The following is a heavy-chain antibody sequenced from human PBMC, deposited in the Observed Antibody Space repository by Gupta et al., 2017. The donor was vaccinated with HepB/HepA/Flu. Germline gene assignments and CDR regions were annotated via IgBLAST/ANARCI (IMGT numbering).Heavy chain of an antibody. V-gene: IGHV3-15*01. CDR2: IKSKTDGGTT. Sequence: EVQLVESGGGLVKPGGSLRLSCAASGFTFSNAWMSWVRQAPGKGLEWVGRIKSKTDGGTTDYAAPVKGRFTISRDDSKNTLYLQRNSLKTEDTAVYYCTTDHQDYDFWSGYFGNWFDPWGQGTLVTVSS. J-gene: IGHJ5*02. CDR3: TTDHQDYDFWSGYFGNWFDP. D-gene: IGHD3-3*01. CDR1: GFTFSNAW.